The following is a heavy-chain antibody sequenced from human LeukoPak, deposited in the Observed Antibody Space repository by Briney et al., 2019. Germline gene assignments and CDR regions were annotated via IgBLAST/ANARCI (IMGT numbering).Heavy chain of an antibody. D-gene: IGHD3-3*01. J-gene: IGHJ4*02. CDR2: MNPNSGNT. CDR3: ARGLRFLEWFPLSH. V-gene: IGHV1-8*01. CDR1: GYTFTSYD. Sequence: GASVKVSCKASGYTFTSYDINWVRQATGQGLEWMGWMNPNSGNTGYAQKFQGRVTMTRNTSISTAYMELRSLRSDDTAVYYCARGLRFLEWFPLSHWGQGTLVTVSS.